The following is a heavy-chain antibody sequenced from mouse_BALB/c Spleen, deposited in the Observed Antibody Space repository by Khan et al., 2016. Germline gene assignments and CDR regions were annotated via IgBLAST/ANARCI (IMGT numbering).Heavy chain of an antibody. CDR1: GFSLTGYG. Sequence: QVQLKESGPGLVAPSQSLSITCTVSGFSLTGYGVNWVRQPPGKGLAWLGIILGDGSTDYNSALQSRLSISKDNSKSQVFLKVNSLQTEDTARYYCARDRGYGKAMDYWGQGTSVTVSS. D-gene: IGHD2-10*02. J-gene: IGHJ4*01. CDR3: ARDRGYGKAMDY. CDR2: ILGDGST. V-gene: IGHV2-6-7*01.